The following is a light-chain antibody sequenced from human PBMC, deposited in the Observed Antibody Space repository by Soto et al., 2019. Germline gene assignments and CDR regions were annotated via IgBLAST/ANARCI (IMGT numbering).Light chain of an antibody. CDR3: QQYYSYPLT. J-gene: IGKJ4*01. Sequence: ALRMTQSPSSLSASTGDRVTITCRASQGISSYLACYQQKPGKAPKLLIYAASTLQSGVPSRFSGSGSGTDFPLTISCLQSEDFATYYCQQYYSYPLTFGGGTKVEIK. CDR2: AAS. V-gene: IGKV1-8*01. CDR1: QGISSY.